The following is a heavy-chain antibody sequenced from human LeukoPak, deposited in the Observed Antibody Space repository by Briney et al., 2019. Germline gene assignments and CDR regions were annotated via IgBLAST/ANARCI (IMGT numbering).Heavy chain of an antibody. CDR2: ISGGGGAR. V-gene: IGHV3-23*01. Sequence: PGGSLRLSCAASGFTFSSYAMSWVRQAPGKGLEWVSAISGGGGARYYADSVNGRFTISRDNSKNTLYLQMNSLRAEDTAVYSCARGGGLVVFYFDYWGQGALVTVSS. CDR1: GFTFSSYA. D-gene: IGHD6-19*01. CDR3: ARGGGLVVFYFDY. J-gene: IGHJ4*02.